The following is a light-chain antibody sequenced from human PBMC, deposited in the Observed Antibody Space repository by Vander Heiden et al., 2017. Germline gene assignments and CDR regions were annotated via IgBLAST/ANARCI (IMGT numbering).Light chain of an antibody. CDR1: SNDIGGSKY. Sequence: QSALTHPASVSRSPGQSITISCTGTSNDIGGSKYVSWYQQHPGKVPELIIYDVTNRPSGVSDRFSGSKSGNTASLTISALQPEDEADYYCNSYTSTSTLVFGGGTKLTVL. V-gene: IGLV2-14*03. CDR3: NSYTSTSTLV. J-gene: IGLJ2*01. CDR2: DVT.